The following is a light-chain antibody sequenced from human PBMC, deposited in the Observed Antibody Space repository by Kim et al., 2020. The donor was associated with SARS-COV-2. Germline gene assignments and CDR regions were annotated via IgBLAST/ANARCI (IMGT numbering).Light chain of an antibody. J-gene: IGLJ2*01. CDR2: VNS. Sequence: PGQRVTIPCTGSGSNIGAGYDVHWYQQLPGTAPKLLIYVNSNRPSGVPDRFSGSKSGTSASLAITGLQAEDEADYYCQSYDSSHVVFGGGTQLTVL. CDR3: QSYDSSHVV. V-gene: IGLV1-40*01. CDR1: GSNIGAGYD.